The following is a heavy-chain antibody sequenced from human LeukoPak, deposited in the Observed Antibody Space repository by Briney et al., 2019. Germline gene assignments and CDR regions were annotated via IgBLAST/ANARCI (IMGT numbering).Heavy chain of an antibody. J-gene: IGHJ4*02. CDR2: VNHSGST. CDR3: ARHSRTYYDILTGPHGGSFDS. V-gene: IGHV4-34*01. D-gene: IGHD3-9*01. Sequence: SETLSLTCAVYGGSFSGYYWTWIRQPPGKGLEWIGEVNHSGSTNYNPSLKSRVTISVDTSKNQFSLKLSSVTAADTAVYYCARHSRTYYDILTGPHGGSFDSWGQRTLVTVSS. CDR1: GGSFSGYY.